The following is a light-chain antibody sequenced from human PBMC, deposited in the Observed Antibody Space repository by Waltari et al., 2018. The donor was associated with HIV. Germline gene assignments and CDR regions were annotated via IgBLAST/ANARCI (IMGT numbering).Light chain of an antibody. V-gene: IGKV3-15*01. J-gene: IGKJ2*01. CDR1: ESVGNN. CDR2: GGS. CDR3: QQYRDWPRYT. Sequence: EVILTQYPLTLSVSPGERVTLSCRASESVGNNIAWYQQKPGQAPSLVVYGGSTRATGLPVRFSGSGSGTHFTLTISSLKSEDVAVYFCQQYRDWPRYTFGQGTKLDIK.